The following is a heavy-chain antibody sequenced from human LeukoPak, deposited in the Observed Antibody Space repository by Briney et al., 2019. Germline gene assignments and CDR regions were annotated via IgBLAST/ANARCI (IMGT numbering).Heavy chain of an antibody. CDR1: GFTFSSYS. CDR3: AKDLPLWGSSPCDY. CDR2: ISSSSSTI. D-gene: IGHD6-6*01. Sequence: GGSLRLSCAASGFTFSSYSMNWVRQAPGKGLEWVSYISSSSSTIYYADSVKGRFTISRDNAKNSLYLQMNSLRAEDTAVYYCAKDLPLWGSSPCDYWGQGTLVTVSS. J-gene: IGHJ4*02. V-gene: IGHV3-48*01.